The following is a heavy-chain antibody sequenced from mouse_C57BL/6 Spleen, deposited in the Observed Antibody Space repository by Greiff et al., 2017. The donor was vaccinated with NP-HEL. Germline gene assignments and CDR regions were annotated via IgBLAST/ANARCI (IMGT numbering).Heavy chain of an antibody. CDR1: GYTFTDYY. V-gene: IGHV1-75*01. J-gene: IGHJ2*01. CDR2: IFPGSGST. Sequence: QVQLKESGPELVKPGASVKISCKASGYTFTDYYINWVKQRPGQGLEWIGWIFPGSGSTYYNEKFKGKATLTVDKSSSTAYMLLSSLTSEDSAVYFCARGAVITTVEVTYYFDYWGQGTTLTVSS. D-gene: IGHD1-1*01. CDR3: ARGAVITTVEVTYYFDY.